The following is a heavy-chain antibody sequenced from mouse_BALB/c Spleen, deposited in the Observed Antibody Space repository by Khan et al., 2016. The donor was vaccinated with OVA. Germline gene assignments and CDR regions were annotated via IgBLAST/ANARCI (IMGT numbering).Heavy chain of an antibody. V-gene: IGHV5-17*02. CDR3: ATSYFYGYYFDY. CDR2: ISSDSNTI. J-gene: IGHJ2*01. D-gene: IGHD1-1*01. CDR1: GFTFTSYG. Sequence: EVELVESGGGLVQSGGSRKLSCAASGFTFTSYGMYWIRQAPEKGLEWVAYISSDSNTIYYADTVKGRFTISRDNPKNTLFLQMTSLRSGDTAMYFCATSYFYGYYFDYWGQGTTLTVSS.